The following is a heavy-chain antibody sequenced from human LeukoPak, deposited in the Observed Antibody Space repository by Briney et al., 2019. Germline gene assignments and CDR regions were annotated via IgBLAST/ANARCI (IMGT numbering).Heavy chain of an antibody. CDR3: ARDHRGYSGYEIDY. J-gene: IGHJ4*02. Sequence: GGPLRLSCAASGFTFSSYSMNWVRQAPGKGLEWVSSISSSSSYIYYADSVKGRFTISRDNAKNSLYLQMNSLRAEDTAVYYCARDHRGYSGYEIDYWGQGTLVTVSS. D-gene: IGHD5-12*01. CDR1: GFTFSSYS. V-gene: IGHV3-21*01. CDR2: ISSSSSYI.